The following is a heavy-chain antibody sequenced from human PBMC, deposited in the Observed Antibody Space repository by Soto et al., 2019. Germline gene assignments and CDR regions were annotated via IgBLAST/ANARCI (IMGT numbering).Heavy chain of an antibody. V-gene: IGHV3-23*01. J-gene: IGHJ4*02. D-gene: IGHD4-17*01. CDR2: IIGIGDTA. CDR1: GFSFRDYG. CDR3: AQDYDYGDSLPFDY. Sequence: EVQLLEAGGGLVQPGGSLRLSCAASGFSFRDYGMSWVRQAPGKGLEWLSAIIGIGDTAYYADSVRGRFTISRDNSKNTLYLQVNDLGAEDTAIYYCAQDYDYGDSLPFDYWGQGTLVTVSS.